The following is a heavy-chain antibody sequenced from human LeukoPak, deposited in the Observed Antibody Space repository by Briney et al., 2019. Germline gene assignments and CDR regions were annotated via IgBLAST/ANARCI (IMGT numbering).Heavy chain of an antibody. CDR1: GFTFSSYA. V-gene: IGHV3-23*01. Sequence: GGSLRLSCAASGFTFSSYAMSWVRQALGKGLEWVSAISGSGGSTYYADSVKGRFTISRDNSKNTLHLQMNSLRAEDTAVYYCARDNGWSADFWGQGTLVTVSS. J-gene: IGHJ4*02. D-gene: IGHD2-15*01. CDR3: ARDNGWSADF. CDR2: ISGSGGST.